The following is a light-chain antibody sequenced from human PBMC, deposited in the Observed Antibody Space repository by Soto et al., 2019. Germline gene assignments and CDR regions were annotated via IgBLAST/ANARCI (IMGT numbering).Light chain of an antibody. J-gene: IGLJ1*01. Sequence: HSVLKQPPSVSGAPGQRVSISCTGSSSNIGAGYDVHWYQQLPGTAPKLLIYGNSNRPSGVPDRFSGSKSGTSASLAITGLQAEDEADYYCQSYDSSLSGWGVFGTGTKVTVL. V-gene: IGLV1-40*01. CDR1: SSNIGAGYD. CDR2: GNS. CDR3: QSYDSSLSGWGV.